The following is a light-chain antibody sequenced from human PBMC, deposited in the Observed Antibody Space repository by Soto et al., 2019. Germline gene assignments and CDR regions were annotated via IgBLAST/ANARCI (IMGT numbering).Light chain of an antibody. J-gene: IGLJ2*01. V-gene: IGLV2-14*01. CDR2: EVS. CDR3: SSYTSGSTLVI. CDR1: SSDVGPYNY. Sequence: QTVVTQPVSVSGSPGQSITISCTGTSSDVGPYNYVSWHQQHPGKAPRLMIYEVSYRPSGVSDRFSGSKSGNTASLTISGLQAEDEADYYCSSYTSGSTLVIFGGGTKVTVL.